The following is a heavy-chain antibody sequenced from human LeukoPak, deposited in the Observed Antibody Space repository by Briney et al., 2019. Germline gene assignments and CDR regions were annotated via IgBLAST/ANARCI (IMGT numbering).Heavy chain of an antibody. V-gene: IGHV3-33*06. J-gene: IGHJ6*03. D-gene: IGHD2-15*01. CDR1: GFTFSSYG. CDR2: IWYDGSNK. CDR3: AKSLKAATYYMDV. Sequence: PGGFLRLSCAASGFTFSSYGMHWVRQAPGKGLEWVAVIWYDGSNKYYADSVKGRFTISRDNSKNTLYLQMNSLRAEDTAVYYCAKSLKAATYYMDVWGKGTTVTVSS.